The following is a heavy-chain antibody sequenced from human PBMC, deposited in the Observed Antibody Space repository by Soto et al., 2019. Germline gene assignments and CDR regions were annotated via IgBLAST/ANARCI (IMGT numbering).Heavy chain of an antibody. CDR3: TRQYLLWGPSDY. Sequence: EVQLVESGGGLVQPGGSLKLSCAASGFTFSDSTIHWVRRASGKGLEWVGRIRSKTNTYATAYGASVKGRFIISRDDSEDTAYLQMNSLKSEDTAVYYCTRQYLLWGPSDYWGQGTPVTVSS. J-gene: IGHJ4*02. V-gene: IGHV3-73*01. CDR1: GFTFSDST. CDR2: IRSKTNTYAT. D-gene: IGHD3-9*01.